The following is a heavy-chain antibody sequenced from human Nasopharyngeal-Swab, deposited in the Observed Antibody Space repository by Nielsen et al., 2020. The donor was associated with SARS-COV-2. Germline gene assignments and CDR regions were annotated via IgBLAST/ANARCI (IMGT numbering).Heavy chain of an antibody. V-gene: IGHV4-31*02. CDR2: IYYSGST. Sequence: PGKGLEWIGYIYYSGSTYYNPSLKSRVTISVDTSKNQFSLKLSSVTAADTAVYYCASTLAMVRGVIRDYWGQGTLVTVPS. D-gene: IGHD3-10*01. CDR3: ASTLAMVRGVIRDY. J-gene: IGHJ4*02.